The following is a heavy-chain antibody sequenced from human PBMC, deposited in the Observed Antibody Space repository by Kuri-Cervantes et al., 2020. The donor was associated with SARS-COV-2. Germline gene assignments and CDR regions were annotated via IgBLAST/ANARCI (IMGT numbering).Heavy chain of an antibody. D-gene: IGHD2-21*02. CDR3: ARLIHVAAVPDP. J-gene: IGHJ5*02. CDR1: GDSISSVDYS. V-gene: IGHV4-30-2*01. Sequence: SETLSLTCAVPGDSISSVDYSWSWIRQPPGKGLEWIGYIYRDGKTYYSPSLTSRVTISVDRSKNQFFLQLTSVTAADTAVYYCARLIHVAAVPDPWGQGTLVTVSS. CDR2: IYRDGKT.